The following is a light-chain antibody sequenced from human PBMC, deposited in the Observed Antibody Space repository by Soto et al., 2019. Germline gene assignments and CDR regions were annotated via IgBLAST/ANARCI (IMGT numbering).Light chain of an antibody. CDR2: GAS. Sequence: EIVLTQSPGTLSLSPGERATLSCRASQSVSSSYLAWYQQKPGQAPRLLFYGASSRATGIPDRFSGSGSGTDFTLTISRLEPEDFAVYYCQQCGSSPLTFGGGTKVEIK. J-gene: IGKJ4*01. V-gene: IGKV3-20*01. CDR3: QQCGSSPLT. CDR1: QSVSSSY.